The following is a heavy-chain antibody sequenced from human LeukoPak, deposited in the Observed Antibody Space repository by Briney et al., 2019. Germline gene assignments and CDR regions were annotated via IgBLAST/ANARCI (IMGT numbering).Heavy chain of an antibody. J-gene: IGHJ6*03. D-gene: IGHD3-22*01. Sequence: AGGSLRLSCAASGFTFSSYAMSWVRQAPGKGLEWVSAISGSGGSTYYADSVKGRFTISRDNSKNTLYLQMNSLRAEDTAVYYCAKSPPEMWLEGRRYYYYYMDVWGKGTTVTVSS. CDR2: ISGSGGST. V-gene: IGHV3-23*01. CDR1: GFTFSSYA. CDR3: AKSPPEMWLEGRRYYYYYMDV.